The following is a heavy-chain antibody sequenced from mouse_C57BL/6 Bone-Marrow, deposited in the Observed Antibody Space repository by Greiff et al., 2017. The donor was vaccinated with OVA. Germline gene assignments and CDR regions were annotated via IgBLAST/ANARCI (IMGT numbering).Heavy chain of an antibody. J-gene: IGHJ2*01. CDR1: GFTFSSYA. V-gene: IGHV5-4*01. CDR3: AREDCGNRDY. D-gene: IGHD2-1*01. Sequence: VQLQQSGGGLVKPGGSLKLSCAASGFTFSSYAMSWVRQTPEKRLEWVATISDGGSYTYYPDNVKGRFTISRDNAKNNLYLQMSHLKSEDTAMYYCAREDCGNRDYWGQGTTLTVSS. CDR2: ISDGGSYT.